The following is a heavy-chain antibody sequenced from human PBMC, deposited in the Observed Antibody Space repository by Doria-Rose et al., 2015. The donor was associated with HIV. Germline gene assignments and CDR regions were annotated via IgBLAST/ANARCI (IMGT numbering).Heavy chain of an antibody. Sequence: EWIGEINHSGSANHNPSLKSRVTVSVDTSKNQFSLKLSSVIAADTAVYYCARGKEMTTTIDAFDIWGQGTVVTVSS. V-gene: IGHV4-34*01. D-gene: IGHD1-26*01. CDR3: ARGKEMTTTIDAFDI. CDR2: INHSGSA. J-gene: IGHJ3*02.